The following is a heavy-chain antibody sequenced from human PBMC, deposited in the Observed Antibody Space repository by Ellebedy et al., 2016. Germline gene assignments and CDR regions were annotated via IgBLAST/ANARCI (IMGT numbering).Heavy chain of an antibody. J-gene: IGHJ4*02. Sequence: GGSLRLXCAASGFTFTDYYLSWIRQTPGKGLELFSYMSSNGDVTYYADSVKGRFTISRDNAKRSLYLQMNSLRAEDTAVYYCARGGGPELDYWGQGTLVTVSS. V-gene: IGHV3-11*01. D-gene: IGHD3-16*01. CDR1: GFTFTDYY. CDR3: ARGGGPELDY. CDR2: MSSNGDVT.